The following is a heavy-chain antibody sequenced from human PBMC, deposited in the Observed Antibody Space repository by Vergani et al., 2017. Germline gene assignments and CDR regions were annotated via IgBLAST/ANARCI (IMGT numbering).Heavy chain of an antibody. Sequence: QVQLHESGPGLLKPSETLSLTCAVHGGPFSGYYWSWIRQPPGKGLEWIGEINHSGSTNYNPSLKSRVTISVDTSKNQFSLKLSSVTAADTAVYYCARGLAAAGYYMDVWGKGTTVTVSS. V-gene: IGHV4-34*01. CDR2: INHSGST. D-gene: IGHD6-13*01. CDR1: GGPFSGYY. CDR3: ARGLAAAGYYMDV. J-gene: IGHJ6*03.